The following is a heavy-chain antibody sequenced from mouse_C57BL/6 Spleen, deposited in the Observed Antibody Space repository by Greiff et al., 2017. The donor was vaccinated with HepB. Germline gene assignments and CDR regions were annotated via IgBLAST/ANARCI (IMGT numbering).Heavy chain of an antibody. CDR3: ATYYGSSHDY. Sequence: EVQLQQSGPELVKPGASVKISCKASGYTFTDYYMNWVKQSHGKSLEWIGDINPNNGGTSYNQKFKGKATLTVDKSSSTAYMELRSLTSEDSAVYYCATYYGSSHDYWGQGTTLTVSS. D-gene: IGHD1-1*01. CDR1: GYTFTDYY. V-gene: IGHV1-26*01. CDR2: INPNNGGT. J-gene: IGHJ2*01.